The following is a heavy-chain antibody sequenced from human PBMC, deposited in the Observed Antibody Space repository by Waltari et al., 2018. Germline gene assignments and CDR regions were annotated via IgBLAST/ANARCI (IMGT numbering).Heavy chain of an antibody. CDR2: IIPIFGTA. CDR1: GGPFSSYA. D-gene: IGHD6-13*01. J-gene: IGHJ6*02. V-gene: IGHV1-69*08. CDR3: AREVAAAGYYYYYGMDV. Sequence: QVQLVQSGAEVKKPGSSVKVSCKASGGPFSSYAISWVRQAPGQGLEWMGRIIPIFGTANYAQKFQGRVTITADKSTSTAYMELSSLRSEDTAVYYCAREVAAAGYYYYYGMDVWGQGTTVTVSS.